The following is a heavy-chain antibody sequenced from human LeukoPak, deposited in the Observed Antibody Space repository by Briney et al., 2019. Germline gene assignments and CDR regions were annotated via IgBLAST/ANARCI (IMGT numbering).Heavy chain of an antibody. V-gene: IGHV3-20*04. D-gene: IGHD3-9*01. CDR2: INWNGGST. CDR3: ARVMDFDWLLHIDY. J-gene: IGHJ4*02. CDR1: GFTFDAYG. Sequence: GGSLRLSCAASGFTFDAYGMSWVRQAPGKGLEWVSGINWNGGSTGYADSVKGRFTISRDNAKNSLYLQMNSLRAEDTALYYCARVMDFDWLLHIDYWGQGTLVTVSS.